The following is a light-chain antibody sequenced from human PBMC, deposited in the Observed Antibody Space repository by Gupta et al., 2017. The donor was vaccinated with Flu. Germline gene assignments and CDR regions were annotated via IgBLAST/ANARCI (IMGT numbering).Light chain of an antibody. CDR2: DAS. Sequence: DIQMTQSPSSLSPSVGDRVTITCQASQDIANFLNWYQQRPGKAPKILIYDASNLDSGVPSRFSGSGSGTDFTFTISSLQPEDIATYYCQQDDNLPITFGGGTKVEIK. V-gene: IGKV1-33*01. J-gene: IGKJ4*01. CDR1: QDIANF. CDR3: QQDDNLPIT.